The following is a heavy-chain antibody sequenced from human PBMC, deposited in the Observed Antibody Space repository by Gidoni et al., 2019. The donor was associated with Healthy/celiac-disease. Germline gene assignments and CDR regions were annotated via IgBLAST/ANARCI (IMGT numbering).Heavy chain of an antibody. D-gene: IGHD2-15*01. Sequence: QVQLQQWGAGLLKPSETLSLTCAVYGGSFSGYYWSWIRQPPGKGLEWIGEINHSGSTNYNPSLKSRVTISVDTSKNQFSLKLSSVTAADTAVYYCARVEYCSGGSCYYRRLRGPGGAFDIWGQGTMVTVSS. J-gene: IGHJ3*02. CDR3: ARVEYCSGGSCYYRRLRGPGGAFDI. CDR2: INHSGST. CDR1: GGSFSGYY. V-gene: IGHV4-34*01.